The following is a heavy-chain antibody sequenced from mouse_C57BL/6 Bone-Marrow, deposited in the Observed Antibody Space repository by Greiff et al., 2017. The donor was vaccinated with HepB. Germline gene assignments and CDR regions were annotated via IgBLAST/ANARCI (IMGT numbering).Heavy chain of an antibody. CDR3: ARDLLLRYFDY. CDR2: ISYDGSN. D-gene: IGHD1-1*01. Sequence: EVQRVESGPGLVKPSQSLSLTCSVTGYSITSGYYWNWIRQFPGNKLEWMGYISYDGSNNYNPSLKNRISITRDTSKNQFFLKLNSVTTEDTATYYCARDLLLRYFDYWGQGTTLTVSS. V-gene: IGHV3-6*01. J-gene: IGHJ2*01. CDR1: GYSITSGYY.